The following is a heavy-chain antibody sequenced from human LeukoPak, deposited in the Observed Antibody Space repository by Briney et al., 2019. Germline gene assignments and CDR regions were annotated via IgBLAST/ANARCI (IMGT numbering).Heavy chain of an antibody. CDR2: INPSGGST. Sequence: ASVKVSCKASGYTFTSYYMHWVRQAPGQGLEWMGIINPSGGSTSYAQKFQGKVTMTRDTSTSTVYMELSSLRSEDTAVYYCARVPEAGTFDYWGQGTLVTVSS. J-gene: IGHJ4*02. CDR3: ARVPEAGTFDY. V-gene: IGHV1-46*01. CDR1: GYTFTSYY. D-gene: IGHD6-19*01.